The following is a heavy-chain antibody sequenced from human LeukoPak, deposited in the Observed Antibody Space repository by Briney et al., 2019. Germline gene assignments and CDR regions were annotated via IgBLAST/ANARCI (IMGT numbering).Heavy chain of an antibody. J-gene: IGHJ5*02. CDR2: IYYSGST. D-gene: IGHD3-10*01. Sequence: SETLSLTCTVSGGSISSYYWSWIRQPPGKGLEWIGYIYYSGSTNYNPSLKSRVTISVDTSKNQFSLKLSSVTAADTAVYYCARALVRGVRINWFDPWGQGTLVTVSS. CDR1: GGSISSYY. CDR3: ARALVRGVRINWFDP. V-gene: IGHV4-59*08.